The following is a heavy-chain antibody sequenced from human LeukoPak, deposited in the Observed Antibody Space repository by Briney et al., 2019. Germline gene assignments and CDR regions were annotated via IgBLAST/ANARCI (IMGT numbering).Heavy chain of an antibody. V-gene: IGHV3-66*01. Sequence: GGSLRLSCAASGFTVSRNYMSWVRQAPGKGLGWVSTIFSGGSTYNADSVKGRFTISRDNSKNTLYLQMNSLRAEDTAVYYCARVNYYDLFFDLWGRGTVVTVSS. CDR2: IFSGGST. CDR1: GFTVSRNY. CDR3: ARVNYYDLFFDL. D-gene: IGHD3-22*01. J-gene: IGHJ2*01.